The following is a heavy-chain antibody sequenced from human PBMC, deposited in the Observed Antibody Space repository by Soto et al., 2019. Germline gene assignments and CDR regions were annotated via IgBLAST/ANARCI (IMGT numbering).Heavy chain of an antibody. D-gene: IGHD6-19*01. CDR2: IIPIFGTA. CDR3: ARSIHTAVPGPQFDY. V-gene: IGHV1-69*13. J-gene: IGHJ4*02. CDR1: GGTFSSYA. Sequence: GASVKVSCKASGGTFSSYAISWVRQAPGQGLEWMGGIIPIFGTANYAQKFQGRVTITADESTSTAYMELSSLTSGDTAVYFCARSIHTAVPGPQFDYWGQGILVTVSS.